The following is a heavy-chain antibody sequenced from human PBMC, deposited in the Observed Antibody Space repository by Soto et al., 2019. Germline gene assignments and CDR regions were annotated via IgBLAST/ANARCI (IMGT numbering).Heavy chain of an antibody. CDR1: GGSISSSSYF. J-gene: IGHJ5*02. CDR2: IHYSGGT. CDR3: ARPLGSESYYTGGYNWFDP. V-gene: IGHV4-39*01. D-gene: IGHD3-10*01. Sequence: QLQLQESGPGLVKPSETLSLTCTVSGGSISSSSYFWGWIRQPPGKGLEWIGSIHYSGGTYYNPSXXGRVTMSVDTXXHXFXXQLSSVPAADTAVYYCARPLGSESYYTGGYNWFDPWGQGTLVTVSS.